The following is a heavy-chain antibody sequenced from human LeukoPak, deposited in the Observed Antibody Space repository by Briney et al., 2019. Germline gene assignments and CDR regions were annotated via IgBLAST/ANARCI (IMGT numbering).Heavy chain of an antibody. J-gene: IGHJ6*02. V-gene: IGHV1-18*01. Sequence: ASVTVSCKASGYTFTSYGISWVRQAPGQGLEWMGWISAYNGNTNYAQKLQGRVTMTTDTSTSTAYMELRSLRSDDTAVYYCARVIYGSGSLLAPYYYYGMDVWGQGTTVTVSS. D-gene: IGHD3-10*01. CDR1: GYTFTSYG. CDR3: ARVIYGSGSLLAPYYYYGMDV. CDR2: ISAYNGNT.